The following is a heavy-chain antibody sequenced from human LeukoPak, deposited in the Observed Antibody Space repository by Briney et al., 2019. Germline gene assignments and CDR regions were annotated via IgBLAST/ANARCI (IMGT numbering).Heavy chain of an antibody. CDR3: ARTLEQYVWGSYRYGSWFDP. V-gene: IGHV4-61*01. CDR2: IYYSGST. Sequence: PSETLSLTCTVSGGSINSNSYYWSWIRQPPGKGLEWIGCIYYSGSTNYNPSLKSRVTISVDTSKNQFSLKLSSVTAADTAVYYCARTLEQYVWGSYRYGSWFDPWGQGTLVTVSS. D-gene: IGHD3-16*02. CDR1: GGSINSNSYY. J-gene: IGHJ5*02.